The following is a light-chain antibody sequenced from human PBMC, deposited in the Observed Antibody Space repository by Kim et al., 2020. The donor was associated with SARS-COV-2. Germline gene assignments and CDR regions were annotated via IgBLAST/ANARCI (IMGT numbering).Light chain of an antibody. CDR1: QSINNY. J-gene: IGKJ1*01. V-gene: IGKV1-39*01. CDR3: QQTYIIPWT. CDR2: GAS. Sequence: DIQMTQSPSSLSASVGDRVSITCRSSQSINNYLNWYQQKPGKAPNLLIYGASSLQTGVPSRFSGSGSGTDFTLTISSLQPGDFATYYCQQTYIIPWTFCQGTKVDIK.